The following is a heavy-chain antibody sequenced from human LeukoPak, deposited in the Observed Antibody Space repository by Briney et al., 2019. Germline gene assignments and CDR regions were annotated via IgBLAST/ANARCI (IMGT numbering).Heavy chain of an antibody. CDR2: ISSSGSTI. CDR3: ARAPRPALLWFGESPAWFDP. V-gene: IGHV3-11*01. Sequence: GGSLRLSCAASGFTFSDYYMSWIRQAPGKGLEWVSYISSSGSTIYYADSVKGRFTISRDNAKNSLYLQMNSLRAEDTAVYYCARAPRPALLWFGESPAWFDPWGQGTLVTVSS. J-gene: IGHJ5*02. D-gene: IGHD3-10*01. CDR1: GFTFSDYY.